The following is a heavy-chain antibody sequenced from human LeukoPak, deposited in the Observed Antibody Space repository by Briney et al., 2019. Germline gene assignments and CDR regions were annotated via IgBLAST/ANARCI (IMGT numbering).Heavy chain of an antibody. CDR2: IYSDGST. V-gene: IGHV3-53*01. CDR3: ATYYYDSSAHGY. Sequence: PGGFLRLSCAASGVTVSNSYMSWVRQAPGKGLEWVSVIYSDGSTFHADSVKGRFTISRDNSKNTLYLQMNSLRAEDTAVYYCATYYYDSSAHGYWGQGTLVTVSS. J-gene: IGHJ4*02. CDR1: GVTVSNSY. D-gene: IGHD3-22*01.